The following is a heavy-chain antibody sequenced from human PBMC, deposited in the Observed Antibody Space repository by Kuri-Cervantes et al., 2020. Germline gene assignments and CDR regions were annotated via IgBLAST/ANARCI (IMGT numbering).Heavy chain of an antibody. CDR1: GFTFSDYY. Sequence: LSLTCAASGFTFSDYYMSWIRQAPGKGLEWVSYISSSGSTIYYADSVKGRFTISRDNSKNTLYLQMNSLRAEDTAVYYCAKSPSFRGWPYHLDYWGQGTLVTVSS. CDR2: ISSSGSTI. CDR3: AKSPSFRGWPYHLDY. V-gene: IGHV3-11*04. D-gene: IGHD6-19*01. J-gene: IGHJ4*02.